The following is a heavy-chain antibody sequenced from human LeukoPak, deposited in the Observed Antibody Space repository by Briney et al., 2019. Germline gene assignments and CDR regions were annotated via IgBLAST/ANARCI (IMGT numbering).Heavy chain of an antibody. J-gene: IGHJ4*02. Sequence: SETLSLTCTVSGYSISSGYYWGWIRQTPGKGLEWIGSIYHSGSTYYNPSLKSRVTISVDTSKNQFSLKLSSVTAADTAVYYCASTIHWGQGTLVTVSS. V-gene: IGHV4-38-2*02. CDR2: IYHSGST. CDR1: GYSISSGYY. D-gene: IGHD5-24*01. CDR3: ASTIH.